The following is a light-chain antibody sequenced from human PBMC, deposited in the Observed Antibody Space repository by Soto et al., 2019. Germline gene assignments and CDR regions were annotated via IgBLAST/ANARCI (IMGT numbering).Light chain of an antibody. CDR1: QSVPNY. V-gene: IGKV3-11*01. CDR3: QHRTNFI. CDR2: DAS. J-gene: IGKJ5*01. Sequence: EIVLTQSPVTLSLSPGESATLSCRASQSVPNYLAWYQQRPGQAPRLLIYDASHRAAGVPARFSGGESGPDFTLPISCLAPADFAVSYCQHRTNFIFGKGKPLDIK.